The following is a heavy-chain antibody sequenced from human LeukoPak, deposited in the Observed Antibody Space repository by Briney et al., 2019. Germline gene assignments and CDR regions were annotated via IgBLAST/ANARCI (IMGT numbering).Heavy chain of an antibody. V-gene: IGHV1-2*02. J-gene: IGHJ4*02. D-gene: IGHD2-2*01. Sequence: ASVKVSCKASGYTFTDYYMHWVRQAPGQGFEWTGWINPNDGDTNYAQKFQGRVAMTRDTSISTAHMEVSRLRSDDTAVYYCARANFLYCSSSTCLFDYWGQGTLVTVSS. CDR1: GYTFTDYY. CDR2: INPNDGDT. CDR3: ARANFLYCSSSTCLFDY.